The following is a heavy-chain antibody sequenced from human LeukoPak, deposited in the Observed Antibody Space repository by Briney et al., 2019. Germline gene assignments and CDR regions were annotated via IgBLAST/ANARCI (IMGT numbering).Heavy chain of an antibody. CDR2: ISYDGSNK. CDR3: ARVGVAMAPYYYYGMDV. CDR1: GFTFSSYA. V-gene: IGHV3-30-3*01. J-gene: IGHJ6*02. Sequence: PGGSLRLSCAASGFTFSSYAMHWVRQAPGKGLEWVAVISYDGSNKYYADSVKGRFTISRDNSKNTLYLQMNSLRAEDTAVYYCARVGVAMAPYYYYGMDVWGQGTAVTVSS. D-gene: IGHD3-3*01.